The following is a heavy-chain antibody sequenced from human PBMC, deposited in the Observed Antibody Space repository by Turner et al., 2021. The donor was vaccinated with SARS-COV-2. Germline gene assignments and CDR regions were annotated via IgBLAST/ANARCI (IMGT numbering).Heavy chain of an antibody. CDR1: GFSFSTFE. J-gene: IGHJ4*02. CDR2: INNGGSTI. D-gene: IGHD3-9*01. Sequence: EVQLVESGGGLVQPGGSLRLSCSASGFSFSTFEMNWVRQAPGKGLEWLSYINNGGSTIHYADSVKGRFTVSRDNAKNSLYLQLNSLKAEDTAVYYCAREYYGLLAGYYLDSCGQGTLVTVSS. CDR3: AREYYGLLAGYYLDS. V-gene: IGHV3-48*03.